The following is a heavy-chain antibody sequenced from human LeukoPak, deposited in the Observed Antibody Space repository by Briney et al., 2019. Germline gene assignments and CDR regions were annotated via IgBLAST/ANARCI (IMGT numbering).Heavy chain of an antibody. D-gene: IGHD2-2*01. Sequence: PSETLSLTCTVSGGSISSSSYYWGWIRQPPGKGLEWIGSIHYSGSTYYNPSLKSRVTISVDMSKNQFSLKLSSVTAADTAVYYCAGRRSCTSCYVTFDYWGQGTLVTVSS. J-gene: IGHJ4*02. CDR2: IHYSGST. CDR1: GGSISSSSYY. CDR3: AGRRSCTSCYVTFDY. V-gene: IGHV4-39*01.